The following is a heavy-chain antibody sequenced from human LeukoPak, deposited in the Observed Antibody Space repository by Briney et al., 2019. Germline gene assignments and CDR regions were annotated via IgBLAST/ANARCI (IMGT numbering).Heavy chain of an antibody. CDR1: GYTFTSYY. CDR2: INPSGGST. V-gene: IGHV1-46*01. J-gene: IGHJ5*02. CDR3: ASNPAGTSGSHWFDP. D-gene: IGHD6-13*01. Sequence: ASVKVSCKASGYTFTSYYMHWVRQAPGQGLEWMGIINPSGGSTSYAQKFQGRVTMTRDTSTSTVYMELSSLRSEDTAVYYCASNPAGTSGSHWFDPWGQGTLVTVSS.